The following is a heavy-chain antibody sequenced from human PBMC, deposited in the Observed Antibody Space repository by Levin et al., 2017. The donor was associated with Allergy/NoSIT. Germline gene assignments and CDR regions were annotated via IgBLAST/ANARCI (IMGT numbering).Heavy chain of an antibody. V-gene: IGHV3-23*01. J-gene: IGHJ5*02. CDR2: ISASGGST. D-gene: IGHD1-14*01. CDR1: GFTFISYA. Sequence: GGSLRLSCAASGFTFISYAMSWVRQAPGKGLEWVSAISASGGSTYYADSVKGRFTISRDNSKNTLYLQMNSLRVEDTAVYYCAKAPPTAFLNWFDPWGQGTLVTVSS. CDR3: AKAPPTAFLNWFDP.